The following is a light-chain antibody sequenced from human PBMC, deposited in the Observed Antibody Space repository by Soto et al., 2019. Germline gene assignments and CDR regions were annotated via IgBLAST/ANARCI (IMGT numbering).Light chain of an antibody. CDR2: KAS. Sequence: DIQMTQSPSTLSASVGDRVTITCRASQSISSWLAWYQQKPGKAPNLLIYKASSLRSGVPSRFSGSGSGTEFTLTISSLQPDDFATYYCQQYNSYSPLTFGGGTKVDIK. CDR1: QSISSW. J-gene: IGKJ4*01. CDR3: QQYNSYSPLT. V-gene: IGKV1-5*03.